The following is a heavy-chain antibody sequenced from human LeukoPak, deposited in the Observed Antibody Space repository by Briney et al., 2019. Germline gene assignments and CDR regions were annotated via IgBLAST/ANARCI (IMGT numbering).Heavy chain of an antibody. CDR2: IYYSGST. CDR1: GGSISSYY. CDR3: ARDLYGSGSYYAY. Sequence: SETLSLTCTVSGGSISSYYWSWIRQPPGKGLEWIGYIYYSGSTNYNPSLKSRVTISVDTSKNQFSLKLSSVTAADTAVYYCARDLYGSGSYYAYWGQGTLVTVSS. D-gene: IGHD3-10*01. J-gene: IGHJ4*02. V-gene: IGHV4-59*01.